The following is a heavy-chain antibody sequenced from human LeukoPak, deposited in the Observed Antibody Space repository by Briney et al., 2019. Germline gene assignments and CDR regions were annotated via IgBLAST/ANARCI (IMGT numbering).Heavy chain of an antibody. D-gene: IGHD3-22*01. Sequence: ASVKVSCKASRYTFTDYGVSWMRQAPGQGLEWMGWIITYSGKTYYPQTFQGRVTMTRDTSISTAYMELSRLRSDDTAVYYCARDQYYYDSSGLWDYWGQGTLVTVSS. CDR3: ARDQYYYDSSGLWDY. J-gene: IGHJ4*02. CDR1: RYTFTDYG. CDR2: IITYSGKT. V-gene: IGHV1-18*01.